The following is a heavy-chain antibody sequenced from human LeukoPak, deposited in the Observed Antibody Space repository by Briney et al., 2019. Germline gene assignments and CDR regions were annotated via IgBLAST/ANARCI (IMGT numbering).Heavy chain of an antibody. Sequence: PGGSLRLSCGASGVSFSSYWMHWVRQAPGKGLEWVSGISWNSGSKDYADSVKGRFTIYRDKDKNSLYLQMNSLRAEDMALYYCAKDFHSSFCGGDCYSFDYWGQGTLVTVSS. J-gene: IGHJ4*02. CDR2: ISWNSGSK. CDR1: GVSFSSYW. CDR3: AKDFHSSFCGGDCYSFDY. V-gene: IGHV3-9*03. D-gene: IGHD2-21*01.